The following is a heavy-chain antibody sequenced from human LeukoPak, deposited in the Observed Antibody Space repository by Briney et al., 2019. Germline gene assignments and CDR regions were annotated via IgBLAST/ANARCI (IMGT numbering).Heavy chain of an antibody. CDR3: ARATGSYCGGDCWPDAFDI. CDR1: GGSISSYY. CDR2: IYYSGST. V-gene: IGHV4-59*01. D-gene: IGHD2-21*02. Sequence: SETLSLTCTVSGGSISSYYWSWIRQPPGKGLEWIGYIYYSGSTNYNPSLKSRVTISVDTSKNQFSLKLSSVTAADTAVYYCARATGSYCGGDCWPDAFDIWGQGTMVTVSS. J-gene: IGHJ3*02.